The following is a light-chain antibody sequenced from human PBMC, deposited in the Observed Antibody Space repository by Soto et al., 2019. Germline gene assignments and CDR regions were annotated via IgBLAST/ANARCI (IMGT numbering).Light chain of an antibody. CDR2: GAS. CDR3: QQLFMYPRT. CDR1: QGIINY. J-gene: IGKJ1*01. Sequence: DIQMTQGPSTLPASVVDRVTLAWRASQGIINYVAWYQQKPGKAPKLMSDGASTLQRGVPSRFGGSGSGTDFTLTVSSLQPEDFATYYCQQLFMYPRTFGHGTKVDI. V-gene: IGKV1-9*01.